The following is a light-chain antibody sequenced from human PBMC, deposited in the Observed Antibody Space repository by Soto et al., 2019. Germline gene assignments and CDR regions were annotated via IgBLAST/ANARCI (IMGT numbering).Light chain of an antibody. V-gene: IGKV1-39*01. Sequence: DIQMTQSPSSLSASVGDRVTITCRASQSISSYLNWYRQKPGKAPELLIYAASSLQSGVPSRFSGSGSWKYFTLTISSLQPEDFATYYCQQSYSIPPTFGPGTKVDIK. J-gene: IGKJ3*01. CDR1: QSISSY. CDR3: QQSYSIPPT. CDR2: AAS.